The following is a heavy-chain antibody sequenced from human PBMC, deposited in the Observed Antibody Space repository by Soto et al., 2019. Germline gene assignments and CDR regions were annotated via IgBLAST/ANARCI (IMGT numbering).Heavy chain of an antibody. CDR2: IYYSGST. CDR1: GCSISSYY. Sequence: SETLSLTCTVSGCSISSYYWSWIRQPPGKGLEWIGYIYYSGSTNYNPSLKSRVTISVDTSKNQFSLKLSSVTAADTAVYYCARSPRGYSYGYWFDPWGQGTLVT. V-gene: IGHV4-59*01. D-gene: IGHD5-18*01. J-gene: IGHJ5*02. CDR3: ARSPRGYSYGYWFDP.